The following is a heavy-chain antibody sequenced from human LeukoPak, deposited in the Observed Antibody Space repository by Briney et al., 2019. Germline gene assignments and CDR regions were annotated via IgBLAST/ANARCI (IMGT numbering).Heavy chain of an antibody. CDR3: ATDAYSASPQNAY. Sequence: GGSLRLSCAASGFTVSNYYMTWFRQAPGMGLQWVSLIYCDGTTYYADSVKGRFTVSRDNSKNTLYLQMNGLRAEDTSVYYCATDAYSASPQNAYWGQGTLVTVSS. CDR2: IYCDGTT. CDR1: GFTVSNYY. J-gene: IGHJ4*02. V-gene: IGHV3-53*01. D-gene: IGHD1-26*01.